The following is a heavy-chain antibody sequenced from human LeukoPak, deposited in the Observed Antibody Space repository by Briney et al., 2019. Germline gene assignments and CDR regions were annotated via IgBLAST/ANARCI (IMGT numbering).Heavy chain of an antibody. Sequence: GGSLRLSCAASGFTFSSYAMSWVRQAPGKGLEWVSAISGSGGSTYYADSVRGRFTISRDNSKNTLYLQMNSLRAEDTAVYYCAKDLGVTGEIDYWGQGTLVTVSS. CDR3: AKDLGVTGEIDY. CDR2: ISGSGGST. V-gene: IGHV3-23*01. J-gene: IGHJ4*02. CDR1: GFTFSSYA. D-gene: IGHD7-27*01.